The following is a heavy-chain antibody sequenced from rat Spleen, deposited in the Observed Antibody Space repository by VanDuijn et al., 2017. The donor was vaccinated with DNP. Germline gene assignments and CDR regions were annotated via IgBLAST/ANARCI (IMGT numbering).Heavy chain of an antibody. J-gene: IGHJ2*01. CDR1: GFTFSDHN. V-gene: IGHV5-7*01. D-gene: IGHD5-1*01. Sequence: EVQLVESGGGLVQSGRSLKLSCAASGFTFSDHNMAWVRQVPKKGLEWVASSSYDGSRVHYRDSVKGRFTISRDNAKSSLYLQMDSLTSEDTATYYCTTGDWEDYFDYWGQGVMVTVSS. CDR2: SSYDGSRV. CDR3: TTGDWEDYFDY.